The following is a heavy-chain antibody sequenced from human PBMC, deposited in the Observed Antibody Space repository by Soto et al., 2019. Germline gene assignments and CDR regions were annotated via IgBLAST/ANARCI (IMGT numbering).Heavy chain of an antibody. CDR2: ISAYNGNT. J-gene: IGHJ4*02. D-gene: IGHD6-19*01. V-gene: IGHV1-18*01. Sequence: ASVKVSCKASGYTFTSYGISWVRQAPGQGLEWMGWISAYNGNTNYAQKLQGRVTMTTDTSTSTAYMELRSLRSDDTAVYYCARTKYSSGPGYYFDYWGQGTLVTVSS. CDR1: GYTFTSYG. CDR3: ARTKYSSGPGYYFDY.